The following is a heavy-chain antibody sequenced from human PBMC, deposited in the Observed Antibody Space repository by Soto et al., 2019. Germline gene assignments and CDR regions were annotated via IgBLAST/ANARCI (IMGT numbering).Heavy chain of an antibody. CDR2: INGDGSTT. D-gene: IGHD3-22*01. J-gene: IGHJ4*02. CDR3: ARGVYNSYWTDY. Sequence: DVQLVESGGGLVQPGGSLRLSCAASGFTFSSFWMHWVRQAPGKGLAWVSRINGDGSTTNSADSVRGRFTISRDNAKNSLFLQVNSLSAEDTAVYFCARGVYNSYWTDYWGQGALVTVSS. V-gene: IGHV3-74*01. CDR1: GFTFSSFW.